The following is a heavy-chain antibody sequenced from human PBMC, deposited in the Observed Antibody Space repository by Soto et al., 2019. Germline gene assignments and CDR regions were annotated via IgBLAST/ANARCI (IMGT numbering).Heavy chain of an antibody. V-gene: IGHV1-46*01. CDR3: ARGLKRRAVAGYYYYGMDV. CDR1: GYTFTSYY. D-gene: IGHD6-19*01. Sequence: GASVKVSCKASGYTFTSYYMHWVRQAPGQGLEWMGIINPSGGSTSYAQKFQGRVTMTRDTSTSTVYMELSSLRSEDTAVYYCARGLKRRAVAGYYYYGMDVWGQGTTVTVSS. J-gene: IGHJ6*02. CDR2: INPSGGST.